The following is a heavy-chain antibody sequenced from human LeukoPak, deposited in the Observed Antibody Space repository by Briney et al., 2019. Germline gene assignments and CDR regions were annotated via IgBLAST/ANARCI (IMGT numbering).Heavy chain of an antibody. CDR3: ARTLITRVAGAFDI. J-gene: IGHJ3*02. D-gene: IGHD1-14*01. CDR2: IIPIFGTA. CDR1: GGTSSSYA. Sequence: ASVKVSCKASGGTSSSYAISWVRQAPGQGLEWMGGIIPIFGTANYAQKFQGRVTITADESTSTAYMELSSLRSEDTAVYYCARTLITRVAGAFDIWGQGTMVTVSS. V-gene: IGHV1-69*13.